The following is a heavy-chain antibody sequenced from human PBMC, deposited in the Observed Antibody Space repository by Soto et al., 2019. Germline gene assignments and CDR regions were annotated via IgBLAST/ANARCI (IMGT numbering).Heavy chain of an antibody. Sequence: EVQLVESGGGLVQPGGSLRLSCTTSAFIVDSTYMHWVRQAPGKGLEWVAVITVGGDTYYSDSVRGRSTLSRDTSKNTXXXXXXXXXXXXXXXXXXXRGLGYLIGDWGQGALVAVSS. V-gene: IGHV3-66*01. CDR1: AFIVDSTY. CDR2: ITVGGDT. D-gene: IGHD5-18*01. CDR3: XRGLGYLIGD. J-gene: IGHJ4*02.